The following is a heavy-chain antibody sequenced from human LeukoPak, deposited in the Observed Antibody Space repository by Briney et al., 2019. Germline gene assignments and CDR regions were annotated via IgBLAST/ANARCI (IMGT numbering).Heavy chain of an antibody. CDR1: GLTFRSYW. D-gene: IGHD7-27*01. CDR3: MCWGTDNH. V-gene: IGHV3-7*01. CDR2: INPGGNEI. Sequence: GGSLRLSCTFSGLTFRSYWMNWVRQAPGNGLEWVANINPGGNEIRSVDSVKGRSIISRDNAKNSLDLQMSSLRVEDTAVYYCMCWGTDNHWGQGILVTVSS. J-gene: IGHJ4*02.